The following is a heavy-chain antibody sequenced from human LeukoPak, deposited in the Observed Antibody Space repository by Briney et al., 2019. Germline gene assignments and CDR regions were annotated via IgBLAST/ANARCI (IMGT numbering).Heavy chain of an antibody. J-gene: IGHJ5*02. CDR1: GFTFNTYW. V-gene: IGHV3-7*01. Sequence: GGSVRLSCAASGFTFNTYWFTWVRQAPGKGLEWEANINEDGGRKYSVDSVRGRFTISRDNARNSLYLQMNGLRAEDTALYYCARFRYLGSDLEVCASWGQGTLVTVSS. CDR3: ARFRYLGSDLEVCAS. CDR2: INEDGGRK. D-gene: IGHD5-12*01.